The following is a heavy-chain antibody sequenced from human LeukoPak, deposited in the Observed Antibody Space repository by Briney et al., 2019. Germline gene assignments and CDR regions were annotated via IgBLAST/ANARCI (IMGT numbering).Heavy chain of an antibody. Sequence: ASVKVSCKASGYTFTSYGISWLRQAPGQGLEWMGWISAYNGNTNYAQKLQGRVTMTTDTSTSTAYMELRSLRSDDTAVYYCARVKERYYYYGMDVWGQGTTVTVSS. CDR1: GYTFTSYG. CDR2: ISAYNGNT. J-gene: IGHJ6*02. CDR3: ARVKERYYYYGMDV. V-gene: IGHV1-18*01.